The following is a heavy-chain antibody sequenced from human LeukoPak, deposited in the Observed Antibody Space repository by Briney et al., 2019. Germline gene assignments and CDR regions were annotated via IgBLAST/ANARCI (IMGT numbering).Heavy chain of an antibody. Sequence: GASVKVSCKASGGTFSSYAISWVRQAPGQGLEWMGGIIPIFGTANYAQKFQGRVTITADESTSTACMELSSLRSEDTAVYYCARGDCSSTSCYARIFFGLNYYYYYGMDVWGQGTTVTVSS. V-gene: IGHV1-69*13. J-gene: IGHJ6*02. CDR1: GGTFSSYA. D-gene: IGHD2-2*01. CDR2: IIPIFGTA. CDR3: ARGDCSSTSCYARIFFGLNYYYYYGMDV.